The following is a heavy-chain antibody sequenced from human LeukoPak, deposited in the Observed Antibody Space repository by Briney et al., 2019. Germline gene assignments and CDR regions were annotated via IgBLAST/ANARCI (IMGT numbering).Heavy chain of an antibody. V-gene: IGHV1-2*02. D-gene: IGHD2-21*02. CDR3: ASSYCGGDCYSHPPDY. CDR2: INPNSGGT. J-gene: IGHJ4*02. Sequence: VASVKVSCKASGYTFTGYYMHWVRQAPGQGLEWMGWINPNSGGTNYAQKFQGRVTMTRDTSISTAYMELSRLRSDDTAVYYCASSYCGGDCYSHPPDYWGQGTLVTVSS. CDR1: GYTFTGYY.